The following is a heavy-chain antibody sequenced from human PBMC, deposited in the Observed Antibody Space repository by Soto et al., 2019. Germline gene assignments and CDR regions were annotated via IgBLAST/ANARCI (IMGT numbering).Heavy chain of an antibody. CDR2: IYYSGST. D-gene: IGHD1-26*01. J-gene: IGHJ6*02. Sequence: SETLSLTCTVSGGSIGSCYWSWIRQPPGKGLEWIGYIYYSGSTNYNPSLKSRVTISVDTSKNQFSLKLSSVTAADTAVYYCARARWDFYYYYGMDVWGQGTTVTVSS. V-gene: IGHV4-59*01. CDR3: ARARWDFYYYYGMDV. CDR1: GGSIGSCY.